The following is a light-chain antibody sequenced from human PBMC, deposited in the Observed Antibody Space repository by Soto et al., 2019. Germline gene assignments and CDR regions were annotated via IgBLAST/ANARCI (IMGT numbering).Light chain of an antibody. CDR3: CSYAANYVL. J-gene: IGLJ2*01. V-gene: IGLV2-11*02. Sequence: QSVLTQPRSVSGSPGQSVTISCTGTSTDVREYKYVSWYQHHPGKAPKLMIYDVSERPSGVPDRFSGSKSGNTASLTISGLQAEDEGDYYCCSYAANYVLFGGGTKLTVL. CDR2: DVS. CDR1: STDVREYKY.